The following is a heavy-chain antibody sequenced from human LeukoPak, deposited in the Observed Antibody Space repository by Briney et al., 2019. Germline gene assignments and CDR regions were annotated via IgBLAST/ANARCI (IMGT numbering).Heavy chain of an antibody. V-gene: IGHV6-1*01. D-gene: IGHD6-13*01. CDR2: TYYRSKWSN. CDR1: RDSYSSNSAA. CDR3: SRLFGQQLDS. Sequence: SQTLSLTYAISRDSYSSNSAACNWIRQSPSRGLEWLGRTYYRSKWSNDYALSVKGRITINPDTGKNQFSLQLKYVTPEDTAVYFCSRLFGQQLDSWGQGTLVTVSS. J-gene: IGHJ4*02.